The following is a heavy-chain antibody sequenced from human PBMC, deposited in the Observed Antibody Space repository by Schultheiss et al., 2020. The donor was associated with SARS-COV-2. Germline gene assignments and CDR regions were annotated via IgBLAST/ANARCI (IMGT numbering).Heavy chain of an antibody. J-gene: IGHJ4*02. Sequence: GESLKISCKGSGYNFIYYWVGWVRQMPGKGLEWMGIIYPAESRTRYSPSFQGQVTISADKSISTAYLQWSSLKASDTAMYYCARQEQQLPTDYWGQGTLVTVSS. CDR2: IYPAESRT. CDR3: ARQEQQLPTDY. CDR1: GYNFIYYW. V-gene: IGHV5-51*01. D-gene: IGHD6-13*01.